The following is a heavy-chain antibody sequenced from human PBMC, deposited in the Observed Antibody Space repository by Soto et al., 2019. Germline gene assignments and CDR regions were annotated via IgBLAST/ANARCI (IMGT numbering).Heavy chain of an antibody. V-gene: IGHV4-59*08. CDR1: GGSISSYY. J-gene: IGHJ6*03. CDR3: ARHEQGYDFWSGYLGMDV. D-gene: IGHD3-3*01. Sequence: SETLSLTCTVSGGSISSYYWSWIRQPPGKGLEWIGYIYYSGSTNYNPSLKSRVTISVDTSKNQFSLKLSSVTAADTAVYYCARHEQGYDFWSGYLGMDVWGKGTTVTVSS. CDR2: IYYSGST.